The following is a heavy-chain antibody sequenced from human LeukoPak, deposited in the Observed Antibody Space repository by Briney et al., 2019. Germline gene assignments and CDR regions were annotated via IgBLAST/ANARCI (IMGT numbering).Heavy chain of an antibody. Sequence: GGSLRLSCAASGFTFSSYGMHWVRQAPGKGLEWVAVISYDGSNKYYADSMKGRFTISRDNSKNTLYLQMNSLRAEDTAVYYCAKDGDKLWFGELLSYWGQGTLVTVSS. CDR2: ISYDGSNK. V-gene: IGHV3-30*18. CDR3: AKDGDKLWFGELLSY. D-gene: IGHD3-10*01. J-gene: IGHJ4*02. CDR1: GFTFSSYG.